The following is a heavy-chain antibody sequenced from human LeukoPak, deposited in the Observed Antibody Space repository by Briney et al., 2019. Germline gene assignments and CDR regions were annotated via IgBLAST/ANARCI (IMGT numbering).Heavy chain of an antibody. J-gene: IGHJ5*02. CDR1: GGSISGYY. CDR3: ARGRAVAGTGWFDP. CDR2: IYTSGST. Sequence: SETLSLTCTFSGGSISGYYWSWIRQPAGKGLEWIGRIYTSGSTNYNPSLKSRVTMSVDTSKNQFSLKLSSVTAADTAVYYCARGRAVAGTGWFDPWGQGTLVTVSS. V-gene: IGHV4-4*07. D-gene: IGHD6-19*01.